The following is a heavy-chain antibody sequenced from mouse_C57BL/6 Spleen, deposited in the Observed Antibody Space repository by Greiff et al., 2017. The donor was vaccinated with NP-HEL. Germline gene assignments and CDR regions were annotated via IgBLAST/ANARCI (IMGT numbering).Heavy chain of an antibody. CDR3: ARGAGWDENYFDY. D-gene: IGHD4-1*01. CDR2: ISYDGSN. J-gene: IGHJ2*01. CDR1: GYSITSGYY. V-gene: IGHV3-6*01. Sequence: VQLKESGPGLVKPSQSLSLTCSVTGYSITSGYYWNWIRQFPGNKLEWMGYISYDGSNNYNPSLKNRISITRDTSKNQFFLKLNSVTTEDTATYYCARGAGWDENYFDYWGQGTTLTVSS.